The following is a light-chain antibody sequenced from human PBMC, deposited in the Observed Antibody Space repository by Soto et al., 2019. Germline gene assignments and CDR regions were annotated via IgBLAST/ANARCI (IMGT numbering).Light chain of an antibody. J-gene: IGKJ1*01. Sequence: EIVFTQSPGTPSFSPGEKDIHSRRASQSVSSNHLAWYQQKPGQAPRLLMYGASNRATGIPDRFSGSGSGTDFTLTISRLGPEDFAVYYCHQYAISWTFGQGTKVDIK. CDR1: QSVSSNH. CDR2: GAS. V-gene: IGKV3-20*01. CDR3: HQYAISWT.